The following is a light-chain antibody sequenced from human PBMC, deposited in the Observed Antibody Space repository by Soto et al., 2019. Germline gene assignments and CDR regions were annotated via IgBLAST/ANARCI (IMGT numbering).Light chain of an antibody. V-gene: IGKV1-39*01. Sequence: EIQLTQSPSSLSASIGDRVTITCRASQSIPNSLNWYQQKPGKAPKLLIYAASSLQSGVPSRFSGSGSETDFTLTISSLQPEDFATYSCQQSYSTTWTFGQGTMVDI. CDR3: QQSYSTTWT. J-gene: IGKJ1*01. CDR2: AAS. CDR1: QSIPNS.